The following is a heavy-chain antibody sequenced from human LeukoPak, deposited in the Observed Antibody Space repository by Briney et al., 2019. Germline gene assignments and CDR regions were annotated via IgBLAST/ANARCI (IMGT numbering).Heavy chain of an antibody. CDR3: ARMAGGGYLNYMDV. V-gene: IGHV3-20*01. D-gene: IGHD1-26*01. CDR2: INWNGGST. CDR1: GFTFDDYG. J-gene: IGHJ6*03. Sequence: GGSLRLSCAASGFTFDDYGMSWVRQAPGKGLEWVSGINWNGGSTGYADSVKGRFTISRDNAKNSLYLQMNSLRAEDTALYHCARMAGGGYLNYMDVWGKGTTVTVSS.